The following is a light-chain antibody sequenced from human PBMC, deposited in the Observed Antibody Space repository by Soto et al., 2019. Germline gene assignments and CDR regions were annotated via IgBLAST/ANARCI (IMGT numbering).Light chain of an antibody. CDR1: QSISSW. CDR3: QQYNTYPWT. J-gene: IGKJ1*01. V-gene: IGKV1-5*03. CDR2: KAH. Sequence: DIQMTQSPSTLSASVGDRVTITCRASQSISSWLAWYQQKPGKAPKLLIYKAHSLQCGVTSRFSGSGSGTEFTLTISSLQPDDFATYYCQQYNTYPWTFGQGTQVEIK.